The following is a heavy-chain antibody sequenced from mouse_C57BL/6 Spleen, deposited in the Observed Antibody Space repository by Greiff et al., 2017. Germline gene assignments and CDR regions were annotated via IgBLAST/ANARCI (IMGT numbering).Heavy chain of an antibody. D-gene: IGHD2-3*01. CDR3: ASRDGYDYAMDY. J-gene: IGHJ4*01. V-gene: IGHV1-42*01. Sequence: EVQLQQSGPELVKPGASVKISCKASGYSFTGYYMNWVKQSPEKSLEWIGEINPSTGGTTYNQKFKAKATLTVDKSSSTAYMQLKSLTSEDSAVYCCASRDGYDYAMDYWGQGTSVTVSS. CDR1: GYSFTGYY. CDR2: INPSTGGT.